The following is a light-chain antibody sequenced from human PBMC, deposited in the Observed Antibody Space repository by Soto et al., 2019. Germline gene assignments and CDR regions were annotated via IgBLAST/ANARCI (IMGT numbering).Light chain of an antibody. CDR2: GAS. CDR1: ESVSSVY. Sequence: EIVLTQSPGTLSLSPGERATLSCRASESVSSVYLAWYQHKPGQAPRLLIFGASSRATAIPDRFSGSGSGTDFPLTISRLEPEDFAVYYCQHYGGSFTFGQGTRLEMK. CDR3: QHYGGSFT. J-gene: IGKJ5*01. V-gene: IGKV3-20*01.